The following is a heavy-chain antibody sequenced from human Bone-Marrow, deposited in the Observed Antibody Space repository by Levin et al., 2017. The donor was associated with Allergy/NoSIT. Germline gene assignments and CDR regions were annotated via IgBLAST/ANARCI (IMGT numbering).Heavy chain of an antibody. V-gene: IGHV3-49*04. D-gene: IGHD2-21*01. Sequence: SLRLSCTASGFSFGDFTVNWVRQAPGKGLEWVGLVKSETYGGTIQYAASVQGTFTISRDNFKNIAYLQMDSLKTEDTGIYYCNTEREFRGFDYRGQGTLVTVSS. CDR1: GFSFGDFT. CDR2: VKSETYGGTI. CDR3: NTEREFRGFDY. J-gene: IGHJ4*02.